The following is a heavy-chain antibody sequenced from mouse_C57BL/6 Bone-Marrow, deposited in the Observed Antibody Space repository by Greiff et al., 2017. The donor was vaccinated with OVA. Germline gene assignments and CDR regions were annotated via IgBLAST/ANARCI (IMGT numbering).Heavy chain of an antibody. V-gene: IGHV3-6*01. Sequence: DVQLQESGPGLVKPSQSLSLTCSVTGYSITSGYYWNWIRQFPGNKLEWMGYISYDGSNNYNPSLKNRISITRDTSKNPFFLKLNSVTTEDTATYYCARVLDGYYIFDYWGQGTTLTVSS. CDR2: ISYDGSN. CDR1: GYSITSGYY. D-gene: IGHD2-3*01. CDR3: ARVLDGYYIFDY. J-gene: IGHJ2*01.